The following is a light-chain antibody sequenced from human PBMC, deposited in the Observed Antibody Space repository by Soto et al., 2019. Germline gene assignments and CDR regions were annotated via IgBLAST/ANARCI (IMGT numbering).Light chain of an antibody. V-gene: IGKV1-39*01. CDR3: LQSYSNPRT. CDR2: AAT. Sequence: DIQMTQSPFSLSASVGDRVTITCRASQSISSYLNWYQHKPGKAPNLLIYAATTLQSGVPSRFSGSGSGTDFTLTISSLQPEDFATYYCLQSYSNPRTFGQGTKVDIK. J-gene: IGKJ1*01. CDR1: QSISSY.